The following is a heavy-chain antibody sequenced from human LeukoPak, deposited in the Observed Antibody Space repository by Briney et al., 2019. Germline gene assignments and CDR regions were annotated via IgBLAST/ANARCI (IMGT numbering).Heavy chain of an antibody. Sequence: GGSLRLSCAASGFTFSSYAMSWVRQAPGKGLEWVSAISGSGGSTYYADSVKGRFTISRDNAKNSLYLQMNSLRAEDTAVYYCARGSEWELLSCDYWGQGTLVTVSS. D-gene: IGHD1-26*01. J-gene: IGHJ4*02. CDR1: GFTFSSYA. CDR3: ARGSEWELLSCDY. CDR2: ISGSGGST. V-gene: IGHV3-23*01.